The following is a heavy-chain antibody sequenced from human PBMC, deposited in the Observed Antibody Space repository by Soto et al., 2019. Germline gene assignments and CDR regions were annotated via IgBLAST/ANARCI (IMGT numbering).Heavy chain of an antibody. D-gene: IGHD3-16*02. J-gene: IGHJ4*02. CDR3: ARDGLLFSGPYRPSRFDY. CDR2: IKHDTSEA. CDR1: GFKFSDYW. V-gene: IGHV3-7*03. Sequence: DVQLVESGGGWVQPGRSPRLSCAASGFKFSDYWMSWVRQAPGKGLEWVGNIKHDTSEAHYADSVKGRFTITRDNIKNFLFLQMRDLRADDTASYYCARDGLLFSGPYRPSRFDYWGLGALVTVSS.